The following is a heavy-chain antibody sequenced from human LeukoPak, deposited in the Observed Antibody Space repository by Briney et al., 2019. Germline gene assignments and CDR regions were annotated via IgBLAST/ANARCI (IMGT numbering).Heavy chain of an antibody. J-gene: IGHJ4*02. D-gene: IGHD2-15*01. Sequence: SQTLSLTCAISGDSVSSNTVVWNWVRQSPSRGLEWLGGTYYRSKWFNDYAISVKSRITINADTSQNHFSLQLNSVTPEDTAVYYCARDGPLYYFDYWGQGTRVTVSS. CDR3: ARDGPLYYFDY. CDR1: GDSVSSNTVV. V-gene: IGHV6-1*01. CDR2: TYYRSKWFN.